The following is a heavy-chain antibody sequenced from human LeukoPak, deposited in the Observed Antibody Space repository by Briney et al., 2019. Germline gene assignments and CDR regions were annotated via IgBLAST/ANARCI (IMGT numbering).Heavy chain of an antibody. CDR1: GFTFNTYG. D-gene: IGHD2-21*01. CDR3: ARRLASYVVDH. CDR2: IRYDGSEK. J-gene: IGHJ4*02. V-gene: IGHV3-30*02. Sequence: GGSLRLSCAASGFTFNTYGMHWVRHAPGKGLERVAFIRYDGSEKYCGDSVKGRFTIFRDNSKKTLSLQMSSLRVEDTAVYFCARRLASYVVDHWGRGTLVTVSS.